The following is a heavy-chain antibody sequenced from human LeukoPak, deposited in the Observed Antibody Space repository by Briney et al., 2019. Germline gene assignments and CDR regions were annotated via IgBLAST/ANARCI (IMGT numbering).Heavy chain of an antibody. J-gene: IGHJ3*02. V-gene: IGHV3-23*01. CDR2: ISGSGGST. D-gene: IGHD3-22*01. CDR3: AKGLLKYYYDSSGYAFDI. Sequence: PGGSLRLSCAASGFTFSSYARRWVRQAPGKGLEWVSAISGSGGSTYYADSVKGRFTISRDNSKNTLYLQMTSLRAEDTAVYYCAKGLLKYYYDSSGYAFDIWGQGTMVTVSS. CDR1: GFTFSSYA.